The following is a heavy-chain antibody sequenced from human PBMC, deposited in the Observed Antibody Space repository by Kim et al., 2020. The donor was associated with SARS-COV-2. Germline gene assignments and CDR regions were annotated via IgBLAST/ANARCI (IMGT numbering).Heavy chain of an antibody. Sequence: SETLSLTCTVSGGSISSYYWSWIRQPPGKGLEWIGYIYYSGSTNYNPSLKSRVTISVDTSKNQFSLKLSSVTAADTAVYYCARGFLGYCSGGSCYWG. CDR1: GGSISSYY. J-gene: IGHJ4*01. V-gene: IGHV4-59*01. CDR2: IYYSGST. CDR3: ARGFLGYCSGGSCY. D-gene: IGHD2-15*01.